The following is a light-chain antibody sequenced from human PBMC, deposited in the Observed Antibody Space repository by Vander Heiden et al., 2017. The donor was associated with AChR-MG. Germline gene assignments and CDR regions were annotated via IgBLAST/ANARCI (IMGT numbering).Light chain of an antibody. CDR2: GAS. V-gene: IGKV3D-15*01. CDR3: QQYNNWPPYT. CDR1: RTVSTN. Sequence: VVPQTPAFLSAPLGETITLTCRVRRTVSTNFGGYQQTPGRAPRLLIYGASNRAPGTPLRFSARGSETQFSLTISGLQSEDSGVYFCQQYNNWPPYTFGRGT. J-gene: IGKJ2*01.